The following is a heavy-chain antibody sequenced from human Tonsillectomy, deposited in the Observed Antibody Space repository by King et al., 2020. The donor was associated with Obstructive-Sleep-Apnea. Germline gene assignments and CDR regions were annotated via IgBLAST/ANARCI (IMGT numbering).Heavy chain of an antibody. CDR2: INHSGST. Sequence: VQLTQWGAGLLKPSETLSLPCAVSGGSFSGYYWSWIRQPPGKGLEWIGEINHSGSTNYNPSLKSRVTISVDTSKNQFSLKLSSVTAADTAVYYCARELAYYGSGSFHYWGQGTLVTVSS. CDR1: GGSFSGYY. V-gene: IGHV4-34*01. CDR3: ARELAYYGSGSFHY. D-gene: IGHD3-10*01. J-gene: IGHJ4*02.